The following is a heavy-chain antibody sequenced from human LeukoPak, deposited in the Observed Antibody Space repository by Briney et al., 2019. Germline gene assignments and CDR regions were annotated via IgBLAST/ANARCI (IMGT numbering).Heavy chain of an antibody. CDR3: ARDLMVRGVIISPGVGAFDI. V-gene: IGHV1-2*02. CDR1: GYTFTGYY. CDR2: INPNSGGT. J-gene: IGHJ3*02. D-gene: IGHD3-10*01. Sequence: EASVKVSCKASGYTFTGYYMHWVRQAPGQGLEWMGWINPNSGGTNYAQKFQGGVTMTRDTSISTAYMELSRLRSDDTAVYYCARDLMVRGVIISPGVGAFDIWGQGTMVTVSS.